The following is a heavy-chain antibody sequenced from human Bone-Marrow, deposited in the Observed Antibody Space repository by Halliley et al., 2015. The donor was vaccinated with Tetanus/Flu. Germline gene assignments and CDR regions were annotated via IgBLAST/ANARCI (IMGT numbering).Heavy chain of an antibody. V-gene: IGHV3-30*18. Sequence: SLRLSCAASGFTFGTYGMHWVRQAPGKGLEWVAIISYDGSNKNYVDSVKGRFTISRDNSKNTLYLQMNSLRAEDTAVYYCAKDRCRGGVCYSDTLDVWGQGTTVTVPS. D-gene: IGHD2-15*01. CDR2: ISYDGSNK. J-gene: IGHJ6*02. CDR1: GFTFGTYG. CDR3: AKDRCRGGVCYSDTLDV.